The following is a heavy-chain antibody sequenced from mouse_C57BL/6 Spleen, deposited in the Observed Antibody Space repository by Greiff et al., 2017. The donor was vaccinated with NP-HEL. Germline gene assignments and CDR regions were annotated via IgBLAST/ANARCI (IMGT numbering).Heavy chain of an antibody. D-gene: IGHD1-1*01. CDR2: IYPGDGDT. V-gene: IGHV1-82*01. CDR1: GYAFSSSW. J-gene: IGHJ3*01. CDR3: ARDYYGSSPFAY. Sequence: QVQLQESGPELVKPGASVKISCKASGYAFSSSWMNWVKQRPGKGLEWIGRIYPGDGDTNYNGKFKGKATLTADKSSSTVYMQLSSLTSEDSAVYFCARDYYGSSPFAYWGQGTLVTVSA.